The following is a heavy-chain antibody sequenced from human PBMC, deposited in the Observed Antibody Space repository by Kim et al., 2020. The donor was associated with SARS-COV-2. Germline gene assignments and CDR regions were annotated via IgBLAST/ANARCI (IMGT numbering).Heavy chain of an antibody. D-gene: IGHD5-12*01. Sequence: AEPGKGRFTISRDNSKNTLYLHMNSLRAEDTAVYYCAKDGQWLLLDAFDICGQGTMVTVSS. J-gene: IGHJ3*02. V-gene: IGHV3-23*01. CDR3: AKDGQWLLLDAFDI.